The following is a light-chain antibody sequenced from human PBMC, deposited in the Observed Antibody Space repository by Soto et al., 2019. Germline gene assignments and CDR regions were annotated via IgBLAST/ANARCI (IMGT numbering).Light chain of an antibody. Sequence: IQMTQSPSTLSGSVGDRVTITCRASQTISSWLAWYQQKPGKAPKLLIYKASTLKSGVPSRFSGSGSGTEFTLTISSLQSEDVAVYYCQQYSNWPPLTFGGGTKVDIK. J-gene: IGKJ4*01. V-gene: IGKV1-5*03. CDR3: QQYSNWPPLT. CDR2: KAS. CDR1: QTISSW.